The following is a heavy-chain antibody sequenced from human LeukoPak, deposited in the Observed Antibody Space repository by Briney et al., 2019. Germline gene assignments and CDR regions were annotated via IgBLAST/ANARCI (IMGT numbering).Heavy chain of an antibody. CDR3: AKSRTPGFDY. J-gene: IGHJ4*02. Sequence: GGSLRLSCAASGFTFSSYSMNWVRQAPGKGLEWVSSISSSSSYIYYADSVKGRFTISRDNSKNTLYLQMNRLRAEDTALYYCAKSRTPGFDYWGQGTLVTVSS. D-gene: IGHD2-15*01. CDR2: ISSSSSYI. CDR1: GFTFSSYS. V-gene: IGHV3-21*04.